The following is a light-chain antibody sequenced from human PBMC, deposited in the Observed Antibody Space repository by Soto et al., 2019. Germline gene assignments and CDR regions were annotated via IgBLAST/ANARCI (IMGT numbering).Light chain of an antibody. CDR3: CSYAGIITLV. Sequence: QSVLTQPASVSGSPGQSITISCTGTSSDVGSYNLVSWYKQHPGKAPKLMIYEGSKRPSGVSNRFSGSKSGNTASLTISGLQAEDEADYYCCSYAGIITLVFGGGTKLTAL. J-gene: IGLJ2*01. V-gene: IGLV2-23*01. CDR2: EGS. CDR1: SSDVGSYNL.